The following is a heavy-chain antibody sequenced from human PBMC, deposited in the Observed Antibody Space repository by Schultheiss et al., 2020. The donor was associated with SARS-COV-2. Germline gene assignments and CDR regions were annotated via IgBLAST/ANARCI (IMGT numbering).Heavy chain of an antibody. V-gene: IGHV3-30*03. CDR2: ISYDGSNK. J-gene: IGHJ4*02. Sequence: GGSLRLSCAASGFTFSSYGMHWVRQAPGKGLEWVAVISYDGSNKYYADSVKGRFTISRDNAKNSLYLQMNSLRAEDTAVYYCARRAPSVDYWGQGTLVTVSS. CDR3: ARRAPSVDY. D-gene: IGHD6-6*01. CDR1: GFTFSSYG.